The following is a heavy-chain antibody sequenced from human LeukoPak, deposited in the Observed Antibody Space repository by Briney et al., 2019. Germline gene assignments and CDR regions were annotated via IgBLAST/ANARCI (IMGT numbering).Heavy chain of an antibody. D-gene: IGHD6-13*01. CDR1: GGSFSGYY. CDR3: ARPTGHSENFDY. CDR2: INHSGST. Sequence: SETLSLTCAVYGGSFSGYYWSWIRQPPGKGLEWIGEINHSGSTYYNPSLKSRVTISVDTSKNQFSLKLSSVTAADTAVYYCARPTGHSENFDYWGQGTLVTVSS. J-gene: IGHJ4*02. V-gene: IGHV4-34*01.